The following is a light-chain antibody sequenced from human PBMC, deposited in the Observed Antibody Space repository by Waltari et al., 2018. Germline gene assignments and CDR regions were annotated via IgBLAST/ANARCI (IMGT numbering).Light chain of an antibody. Sequence: QSVLTQPPSASGTPGQRVTISCSGSSSNIGSNTVNWYQQLPGTAPKLLSYSMKRRPSGVPDRFSGSKSGTSASLAISGLQSEDEADYYCAAWDDSLNGPVFGGGTKLTVL. CDR2: SMK. J-gene: IGLJ3*02. V-gene: IGLV1-44*01. CDR1: SSNIGSNT. CDR3: AAWDDSLNGPV.